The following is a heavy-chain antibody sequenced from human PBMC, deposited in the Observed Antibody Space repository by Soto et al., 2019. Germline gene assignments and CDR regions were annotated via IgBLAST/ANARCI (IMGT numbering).Heavy chain of an antibody. V-gene: IGHV3-23*01. J-gene: IGHJ4*02. Sequence: GGSLGLSCAASGFTFSSYAMRWVRQAPGKGLEWVSAISGSGGSTYYADSVKGRFTISRDNSKNTLYLQMNSLRAEDTAVYYCARRGSGSYYDYWGQGTLVTVSS. CDR3: ARRGSGSYYDY. CDR2: ISGSGGST. D-gene: IGHD1-26*01. CDR1: GFTFSSYA.